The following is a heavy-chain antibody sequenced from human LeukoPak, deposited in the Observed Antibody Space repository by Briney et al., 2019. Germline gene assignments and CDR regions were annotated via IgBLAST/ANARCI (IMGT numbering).Heavy chain of an antibody. J-gene: IGHJ4*02. Sequence: GGSLRLSCAASGFTFSSERLNWVRQAPGKGVEWVSVIYSGGSTYYADSVKGRFTISRDNSKNTLYLQMNSLRAEDTAVYYCARDSVASYFDYWGQGTLVTVSS. V-gene: IGHV3-66*01. CDR3: ARDSVASYFDY. CDR1: GFTFSSER. CDR2: IYSGGST. D-gene: IGHD4-23*01.